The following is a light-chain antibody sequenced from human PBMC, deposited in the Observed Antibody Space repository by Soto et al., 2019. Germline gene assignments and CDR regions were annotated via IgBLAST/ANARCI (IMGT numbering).Light chain of an antibody. Sequence: DIQMTQFPSTLSASVGDRVTITCRASQSISTWLAWYQQKPGKDPKLLIYKASNLESGVPSRFSGSGSGTEFTLTISSLQPDDFATYYCQQYNNSFGQGTKVEI. CDR3: QQYNNS. CDR1: QSISTW. J-gene: IGKJ1*01. V-gene: IGKV1-5*03. CDR2: KAS.